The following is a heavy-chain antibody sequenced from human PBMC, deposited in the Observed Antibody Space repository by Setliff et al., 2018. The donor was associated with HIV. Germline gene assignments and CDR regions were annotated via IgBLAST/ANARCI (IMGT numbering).Heavy chain of an antibody. V-gene: IGHV1-69*05. CDR2: IIPIFGTA. D-gene: IGHD6-13*01. CDR3: ARADSSNWYHVDY. CDR1: GYTFTGSF. Sequence: SVKVSCKSSGYTFTGSFMHWVRQAPGQGLEWMGGIIPIFGTANYAQKFQGRVTITTDESTSTAYMELSSLRSEDTAVYYCARADSSNWYHVDYWGQGTLVTVSS. J-gene: IGHJ4*02.